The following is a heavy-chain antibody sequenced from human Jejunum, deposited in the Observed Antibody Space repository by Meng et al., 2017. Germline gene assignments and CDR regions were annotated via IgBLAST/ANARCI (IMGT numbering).Heavy chain of an antibody. CDR1: GDSVSSNSAA. Sequence: SQTLSLTCAISGDSVSSNSAAWHWIRQSPSRGLEWLGRTYYRSKWYNDYAVSVKSRITVTPDTSKNQFSLQLDSVTPEDTAVYYCARGAYSSNWFWGQGTLVTGSS. CDR3: ARGAYSSNWF. D-gene: IGHD6-13*01. CDR2: TYYRSKWYN. V-gene: IGHV6-1*01. J-gene: IGHJ4*02.